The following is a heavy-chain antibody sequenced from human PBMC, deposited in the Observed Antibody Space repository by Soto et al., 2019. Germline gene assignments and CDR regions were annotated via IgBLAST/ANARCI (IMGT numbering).Heavy chain of an antibody. CDR1: GGTFSSYA. Sequence: QVQLVQSGAEVKKPGSSVKVSCKASGGTFSSYAISWVXQAPGQGLEWMGGIIPIFGTANYXXXFQGRVTITADESTXXXXXXXXXXXXXXXXXXXXXXXGSYLDAFDIWGQGTMVTVSS. V-gene: IGHV1-69*12. D-gene: IGHD1-26*01. CDR3: XXXGSYLDAFDI. J-gene: IGHJ3*02. CDR2: IIPIFGTA.